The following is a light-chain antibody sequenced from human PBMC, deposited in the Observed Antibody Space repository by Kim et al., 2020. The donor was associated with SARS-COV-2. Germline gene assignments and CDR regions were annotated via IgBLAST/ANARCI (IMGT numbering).Light chain of an antibody. Sequence: SASVGDRVTITCRASQRIESYLNWYQQKPGKAPKLLIYAASSMESGVPSRFSGSGYGTDFTLTISSLQPEDVATYYCQQTYSIFTFGQGTRLEIK. CDR3: QQTYSIFT. CDR1: QRIESY. CDR2: AAS. J-gene: IGKJ5*01. V-gene: IGKV1-39*01.